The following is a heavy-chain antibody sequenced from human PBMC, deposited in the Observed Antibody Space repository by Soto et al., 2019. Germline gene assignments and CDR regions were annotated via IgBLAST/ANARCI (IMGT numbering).Heavy chain of an antibody. J-gene: IGHJ4*02. Sequence: QVQLVESGGGVVQPGRSLRLSCAASGFTFSSYGMHWVRQAPGKGLEWVAVIWYDGSNKYYADSVKGRFTISRDNSKNTLYLQMNSLRAEDTAVYYWARVSAITMVRGAGPTDYWGQGTLVTVSS. V-gene: IGHV3-33*01. CDR3: ARVSAITMVRGAGPTDY. D-gene: IGHD3-10*01. CDR1: GFTFSSYG. CDR2: IWYDGSNK.